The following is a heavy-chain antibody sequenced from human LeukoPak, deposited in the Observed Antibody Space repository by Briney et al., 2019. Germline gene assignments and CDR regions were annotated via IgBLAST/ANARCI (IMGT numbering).Heavy chain of an antibody. Sequence: PSETLSLTCTVSGGSISSYYWSWIRQPPGKGLEWIGYIYYSGSTNYNPSLKSRVTISVDTSKNQFSLKLSSVTAADTAVYYCARGYYYGSGSSYYFDYWGQGTLVTVSS. CDR2: IYYSGST. CDR1: GGSISSYY. J-gene: IGHJ4*02. CDR3: ARGYYYGSGSSYYFDY. V-gene: IGHV4-59*01. D-gene: IGHD3-10*01.